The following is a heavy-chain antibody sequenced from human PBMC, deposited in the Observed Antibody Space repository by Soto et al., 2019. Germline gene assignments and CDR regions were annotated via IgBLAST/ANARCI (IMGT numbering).Heavy chain of an antibody. Sequence: QVQLQESGPGLVKASQTLSLTCTVSGGSISSGGYYWSWIRQHPGKGLEWIGYIYYNGNTYYNPSLKSRITISLDTSKNPFSLKLTSVTAADTAVYYCAGGSSKSWFDPWGQGTLVTVSS. J-gene: IGHJ5*02. CDR3: AGGSSKSWFDP. V-gene: IGHV4-31*03. CDR2: IYYNGNT. CDR1: GGSISSGGYY. D-gene: IGHD6-6*01.